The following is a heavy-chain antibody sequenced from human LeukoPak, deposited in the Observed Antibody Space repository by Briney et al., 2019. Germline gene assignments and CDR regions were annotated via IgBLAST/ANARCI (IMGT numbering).Heavy chain of an antibody. Sequence: GGSLRLSCTASGFTFGDYAMSWVRQAPGKGLEWVGFIRSKAYGGTTEYAASVKGRFTISRDDSKSIAYLQMNSLKTEDTAVYYCTRSPLGRWLRSLLPDYWGQGTLVTVSS. CDR1: GFTFGDYA. D-gene: IGHD5-12*01. CDR3: TRSPLGRWLRSLLPDY. V-gene: IGHV3-49*04. J-gene: IGHJ4*02. CDR2: IRSKAYGGTT.